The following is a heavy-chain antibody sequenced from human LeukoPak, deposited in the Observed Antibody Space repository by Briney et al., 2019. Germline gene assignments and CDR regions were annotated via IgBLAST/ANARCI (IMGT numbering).Heavy chain of an antibody. CDR1: GFSLSSYW. CDR3: TRGGFNHNMDV. CDR2: IDNDGTHT. J-gene: IGHJ6*03. Sequence: GGSLRLSCVTSGFSLSSYWMHWVRQAPGTGPVWVSYIDNDGTHTTYADSARGRFTVSRDNAKNTLYLQMTGLRAEDTAVYYCTRGGFNHNMDVWGKGTTVTVSS. V-gene: IGHV3-74*01.